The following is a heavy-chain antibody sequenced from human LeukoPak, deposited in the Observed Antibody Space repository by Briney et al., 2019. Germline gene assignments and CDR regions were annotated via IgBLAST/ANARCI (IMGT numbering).Heavy chain of an antibody. D-gene: IGHD3-22*01. Sequence: SQTLSLTCTVSGGSISSGDYYWSWIRQPPGKGLEWIAYIYYSGSTYYNPSLKSRVTISVDTSKNQFSLKLSSVTAADTAVYYCAREYYYDSSGYYFDYWGQGTLVTVSS. CDR2: IYYSGST. J-gene: IGHJ4*02. CDR3: AREYYYDSSGYYFDY. V-gene: IGHV4-30-4*08. CDR1: GGSISSGDYY.